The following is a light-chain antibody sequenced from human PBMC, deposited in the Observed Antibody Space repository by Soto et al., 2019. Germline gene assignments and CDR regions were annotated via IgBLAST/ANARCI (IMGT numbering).Light chain of an antibody. Sequence: QSALTQPASVSGSPGQSITISCTVTSSDVGGYNYVSWYQQHPDKAPKLMIYEVSNRPSGVSNRFSGSKSGNTASLTISGLQAEDEADYYCTSYTTSSTHWVFGGGTKLTVL. CDR3: TSYTTSSTHWV. CDR2: EVS. J-gene: IGLJ3*02. V-gene: IGLV2-14*01. CDR1: SSDVGGYNY.